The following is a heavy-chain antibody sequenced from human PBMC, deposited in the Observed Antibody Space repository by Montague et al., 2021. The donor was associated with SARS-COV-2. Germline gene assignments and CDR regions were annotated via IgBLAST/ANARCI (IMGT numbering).Heavy chain of an antibody. D-gene: IGHD6-19*01. J-gene: IGHJ3*02. Sequence: SETLSLTCTVSGGSISSYYWSWIRQPPGKGLEWIGYIYYNGSTNXNPSLKSRVTISVDTSKNQFSLKLSSVTAADTAVYYCARGSGWMGNAFDIWGQGTMVTVPS. CDR1: GGSISSYY. CDR3: ARGSGWMGNAFDI. CDR2: IYYNGST. V-gene: IGHV4-59*01.